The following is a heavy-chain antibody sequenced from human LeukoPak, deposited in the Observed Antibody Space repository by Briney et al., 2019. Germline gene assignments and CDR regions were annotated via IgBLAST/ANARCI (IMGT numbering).Heavy chain of an antibody. CDR2: GGDRGGT. Sequence: SETLSLTCAVYGASLHGHYWSWIRQSPGKGLEWIGEGGDRGGTKFNPSLKGRVSISADPSKNQFSLNLYSMTAADTAVYHCAMNGQSGFSFDPWGQGTLVTVSS. V-gene: IGHV4-34*01. CDR1: GASLHGHY. J-gene: IGHJ5*02. CDR3: AMNGQSGFSFDP. D-gene: IGHD1-26*01.